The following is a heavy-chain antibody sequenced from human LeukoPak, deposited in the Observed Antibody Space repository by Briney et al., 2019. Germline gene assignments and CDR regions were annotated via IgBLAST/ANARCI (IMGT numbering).Heavy chain of an antibody. CDR2: ISYDESDK. D-gene: IGHD2-15*01. Sequence: GGSLRLSCAASGFTFSNYGMYWVRQAPGEGLEWVAVISYDESDKYYADSVKGRFTISRDNSKNTLYLQMNSLRPEDTAVYYCAKGVVAATNAAYYGMDVWGQGTTVTVSS. J-gene: IGHJ6*02. V-gene: IGHV3-30*18. CDR3: AKGVVAATNAAYYGMDV. CDR1: GFTFSNYG.